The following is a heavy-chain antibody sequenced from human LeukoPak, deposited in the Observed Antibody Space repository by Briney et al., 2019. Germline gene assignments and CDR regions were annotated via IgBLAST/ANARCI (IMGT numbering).Heavy chain of an antibody. D-gene: IGHD6-19*01. CDR2: ISYDGSNK. Sequence: GGSLRLSCAASGFTFSSYAMHWVRQAPGKGLEWVAVISYDGSNKYYADSVKGRFTISRDNSKNTLYLQMNSLRPEDTAVYYCVRGGKKALAGTRSSQFFEHWGQGTLVTVSS. CDR3: VRGGKKALAGTRSSQFFEH. CDR1: GFTFSSYA. V-gene: IGHV3-30*04. J-gene: IGHJ1*01.